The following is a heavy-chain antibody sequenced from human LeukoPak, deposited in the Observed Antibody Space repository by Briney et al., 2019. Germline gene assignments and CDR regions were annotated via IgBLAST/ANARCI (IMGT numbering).Heavy chain of an antibody. CDR1: GFTFGVMA. Sequence: GGSLRLSCVASGFTFGVMARSGSGKAPAGGRKGVASLRGDGSTFYADSVKGRFTLSRDESRNTVYLQLTYLRVEDTAVYYCAKASWVSSADAVLWGQGTPVTVSS. J-gene: IGHJ4*02. V-gene: IGHV3-23*01. D-gene: IGHD3-16*01. CDR2: LRGDGST. CDR3: AKASWVSSADAVL.